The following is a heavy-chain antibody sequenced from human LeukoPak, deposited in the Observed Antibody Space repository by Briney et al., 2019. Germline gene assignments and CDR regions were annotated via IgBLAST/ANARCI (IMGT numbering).Heavy chain of an antibody. CDR1: GGSLSSSSYY. D-gene: IGHD6-13*01. Sequence: SETLSLTCTVSGGSLSSSSYYWGWLRHPPGRGLECLGSIYYSGTTYYNPSLKSRVTISVDTSKNQCSLKLSSVTAADTAVYYCARVGIAAAGATQYYYYYYYMDVWGKGTTVTISS. CDR3: ARVGIAAAGATQYYYYYYYMDV. V-gene: IGHV4-39*07. J-gene: IGHJ6*03. CDR2: IYYSGTT.